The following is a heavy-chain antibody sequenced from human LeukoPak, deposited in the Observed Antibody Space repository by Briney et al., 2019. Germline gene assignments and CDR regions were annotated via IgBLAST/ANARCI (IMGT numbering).Heavy chain of an antibody. CDR3: ACLTGHEDY. J-gene: IGHJ4*02. Sequence: KFQGRVTITRDTSASTAYMELSSLRSEDTAVYYCACLTGHEDYWGQGTLVTVSS. D-gene: IGHD3-9*01. V-gene: IGHV1-3*01.